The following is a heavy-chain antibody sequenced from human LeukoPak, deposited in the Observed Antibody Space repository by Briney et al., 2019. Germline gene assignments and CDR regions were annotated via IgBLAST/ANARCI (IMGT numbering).Heavy chain of an antibody. D-gene: IGHD2-15*01. CDR2: INPSGGST. CDR3: ASGCSGGSCYSGSPIVY. J-gene: IGHJ4*02. Sequence: GASVKVSCKASGYTFTSYYMHWVRQAPGQGLEWMGIINPSGGSTSYAQKFQGRVTMTRDMSTSTVYMELSSLRSEDTAVYYCASGCSGGSCYSGSPIVYWGQGTLVTVSS. CDR1: GYTFTSYY. V-gene: IGHV1-46*01.